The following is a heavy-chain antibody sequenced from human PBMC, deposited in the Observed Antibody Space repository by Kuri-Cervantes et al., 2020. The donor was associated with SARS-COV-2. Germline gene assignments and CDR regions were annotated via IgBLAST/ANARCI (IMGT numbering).Heavy chain of an antibody. CDR1: GFTFSSYE. D-gene: IGHD3-3*01. CDR2: ISSSGSTI. J-gene: IGHJ6*02. Sequence: GESLKISCAASGFTFSSYEMNWVRQAPGKGLEWVSYISSSGSTIYYADSVKGRFTISRDNAKNSLYLQMNSLRAEDTAVYYCARGQYYDFWSGYARSYYGMVVWCQGTTVNVSS. V-gene: IGHV3-48*03. CDR3: ARGQYYDFWSGYARSYYGMVV.